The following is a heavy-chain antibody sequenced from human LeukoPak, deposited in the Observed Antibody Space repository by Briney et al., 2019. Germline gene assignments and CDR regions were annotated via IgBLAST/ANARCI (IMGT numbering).Heavy chain of an antibody. D-gene: IGHD2-15*01. CDR2: IYYSGST. CDR3: ARVEGVAAVMGNWFDP. Sequence: MPSETLSLTRTVSGGSISSGDYYWSWIRQPPGKGLEWIGYIYYSGSTYYNPSLKSRVTISVDTSKNQFSLKLSSVTAADTAVYYCARVEGVAAVMGNWFDPWGQGTLVTVSS. J-gene: IGHJ5*02. V-gene: IGHV4-30-4*01. CDR1: GGSISSGDYY.